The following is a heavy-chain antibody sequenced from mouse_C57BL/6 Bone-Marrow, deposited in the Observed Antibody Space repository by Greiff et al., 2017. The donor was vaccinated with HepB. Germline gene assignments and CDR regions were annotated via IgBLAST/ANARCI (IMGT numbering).Heavy chain of an antibody. J-gene: IGHJ3*01. CDR3: ARTGYLTGFAY. V-gene: IGHV5-4*01. Sequence: DVHLVESGGGLVKPGGSLKLSCAASGFTFSSYAMSWVRQTPEKRLEWVATISDGGSYTYYPDNVKGRFTISRDNAKNNLYLQMSHLKSEDTAMYYCARTGYLTGFAYWGQGTLVTVSA. CDR1: GFTFSSYA. CDR2: ISDGGSYT. D-gene: IGHD2-2*01.